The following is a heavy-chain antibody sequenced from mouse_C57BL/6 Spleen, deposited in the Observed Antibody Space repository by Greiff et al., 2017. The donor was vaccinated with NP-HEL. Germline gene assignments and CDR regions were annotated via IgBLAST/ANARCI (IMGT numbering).Heavy chain of an antibody. V-gene: IGHV5-16*01. J-gene: IGHJ2*01. CDR1: GFTFSDYY. CDR3: AREMGGSSYFDY. D-gene: IGHD1-1*01. Sequence: EVKLMESEGGLVQPGSSIKLSCTASGFTFSDYYMAWVRQVPEKGLEWVANINYDGSSTYYLDSLKSRFIISRDNAKNILYLQMSSLKSEDTATYYCAREMGGSSYFDYWGQGTTLTVSS. CDR2: INYDGSST.